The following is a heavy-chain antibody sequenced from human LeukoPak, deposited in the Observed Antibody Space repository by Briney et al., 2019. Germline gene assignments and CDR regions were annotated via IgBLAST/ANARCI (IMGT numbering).Heavy chain of an antibody. V-gene: IGHV1-24*01. D-gene: IGHD3-22*01. Sequence: ASVKVSCKVSGYTLSELSMHWVRQTPGKGLEWMGGPDPEDDERVYAQKFQGRVTMTEDTSTDTAYMELSSLRSEDTAIYYCATELRSGYFDYWGQGTLVTVSS. CDR1: GYTLSELS. CDR3: ATELRSGYFDY. CDR2: PDPEDDER. J-gene: IGHJ4*02.